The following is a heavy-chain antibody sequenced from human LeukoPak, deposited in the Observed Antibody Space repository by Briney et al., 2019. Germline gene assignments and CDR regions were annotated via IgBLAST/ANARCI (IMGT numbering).Heavy chain of an antibody. CDR3: AKDSYSGSYLADFDY. D-gene: IGHD1-26*01. V-gene: IGHV3-23*01. CDR1: GFTFSSYA. CDR2: ISGSGGST. Sequence: PGASLRLSCAASGFTFSSYAMSWVRQAPGKGLEWVSAISGSGGSTYYADSVKGRFTISRDNSKNTLYLQMNSLRAEDTAVYHCAKDSYSGSYLADFDYWGQGTLVTVSS. J-gene: IGHJ4*02.